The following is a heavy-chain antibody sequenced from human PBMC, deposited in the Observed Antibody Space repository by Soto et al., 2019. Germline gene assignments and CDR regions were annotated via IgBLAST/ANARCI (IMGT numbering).Heavy chain of an antibody. CDR3: ARDLGGWPDY. Sequence: QVQLVQSGAEVKKPGASVKVSCKASGYTFTSYAIHWVRQAPGQRLEWLGWINAGNGNTKYSQKFQDRVTITRDTSASTAYMELSSLRSEDTAVYYCARDLGGWPDYWGQGTLVTVSS. CDR2: INAGNGNT. CDR1: GYTFTSYA. D-gene: IGHD6-19*01. V-gene: IGHV1-3*01. J-gene: IGHJ4*02.